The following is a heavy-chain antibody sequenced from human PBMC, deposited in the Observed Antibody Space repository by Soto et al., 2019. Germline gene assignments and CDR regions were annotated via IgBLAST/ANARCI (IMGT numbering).Heavy chain of an antibody. J-gene: IGHJ5*02. V-gene: IGHV4-31*03. Sequence: QVQLQESGPGLVKPSQTLSLTCTVSGGSISSGGYYWSWIRQHPVKGLEWIGYIYYSGSTYYNPSLKSRVFISVDTSKNQFSLKLSSLTAADTAVYYCAREGTGAFDPWGQGTLLTVSS. CDR3: AREGTGAFDP. D-gene: IGHD3-10*01. CDR1: GGSISSGGYY. CDR2: IYYSGST.